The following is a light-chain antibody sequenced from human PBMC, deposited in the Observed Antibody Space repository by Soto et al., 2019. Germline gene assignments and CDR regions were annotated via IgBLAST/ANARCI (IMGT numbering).Light chain of an antibody. J-gene: IGKJ5*01. V-gene: IGKV3-20*01. CDR1: QSVSSSY. CDR3: QQYGSSPRT. Sequence: EIVLTQSPGTLSLSPGERATLSCRASQSVSSSYLAWYQQEPGQAPRLLIYGASSRATGIPDRFSGSGSGTDCTLTISRLEPEDFAVYYCQQYGSSPRTFGQGTRLEIK. CDR2: GAS.